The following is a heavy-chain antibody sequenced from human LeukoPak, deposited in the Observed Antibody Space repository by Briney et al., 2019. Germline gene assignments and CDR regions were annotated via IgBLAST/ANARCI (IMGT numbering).Heavy chain of an antibody. CDR1: GGSISSYY. Sequence: SETLSLTCTVSGGSISSYYWSWIRQPPGKGLEWIGYIYYSGSTNYNPSLKSRVTISVDTSKNQFSLKLSSVTAADTAVYYCASLGFGEFLFDYWGQGTLVTVSS. CDR3: ASLGFGEFLFDY. D-gene: IGHD3-10*01. V-gene: IGHV4-59*08. J-gene: IGHJ4*02. CDR2: IYYSGST.